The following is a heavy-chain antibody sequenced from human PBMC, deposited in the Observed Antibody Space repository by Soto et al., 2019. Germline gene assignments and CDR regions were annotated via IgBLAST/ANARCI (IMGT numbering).Heavy chain of an antibody. Sequence: PGGSLRLSCAASGFTFSSYGMHWVRQAPGKGLEWVAVISYDGSNKYYADSVKGRFTISRDNSKNTLYLQMNSLRAEDTAVYYCAKDPPEAFDIWGQGPMVTVSS. J-gene: IGHJ3*02. CDR1: GFTFSSYG. CDR3: AKDPPEAFDI. V-gene: IGHV3-30*18. CDR2: ISYDGSNK.